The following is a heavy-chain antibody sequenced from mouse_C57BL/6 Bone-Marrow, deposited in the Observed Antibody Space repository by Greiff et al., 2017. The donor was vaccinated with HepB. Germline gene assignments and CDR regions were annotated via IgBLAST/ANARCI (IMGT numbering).Heavy chain of an antibody. J-gene: IGHJ2*01. CDR2: IDPENGDT. Sequence: EVHLVESGAELVRPGASVKLSCTASGFNIKDDYMHWVKQRPEQGLEWIGWIDPENGDTEYASKFQGKATITADTSSNTAYLQLSSLTSEDTAVYYCTTCNYYGSSYDYWGQGTTLTVSS. D-gene: IGHD1-1*01. CDR3: TTCNYYGSSYDY. V-gene: IGHV14-4*01. CDR1: GFNIKDDY.